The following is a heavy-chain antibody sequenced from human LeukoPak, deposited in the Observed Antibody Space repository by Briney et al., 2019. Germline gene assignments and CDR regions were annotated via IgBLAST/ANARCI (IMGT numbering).Heavy chain of an antibody. CDR1: GGTLSSYA. CDR2: IIPIFGTA. J-gene: IGHJ4*02. Sequence: GASVKVSCKASGGTLSSYAISWVRQAPGQGLEWMGGIIPIFGTANYAQKFQGRVTITTDESTSTAYMELSSLRSEDTAVYYCARDGVNGAIGYWGQGTLVTVSS. V-gene: IGHV1-69*05. CDR3: ARDGVNGAIGY. D-gene: IGHD3-10*01.